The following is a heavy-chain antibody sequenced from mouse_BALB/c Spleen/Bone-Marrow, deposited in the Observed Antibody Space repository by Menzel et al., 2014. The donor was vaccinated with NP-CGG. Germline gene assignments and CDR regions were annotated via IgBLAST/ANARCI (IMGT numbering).Heavy chain of an antibody. D-gene: IGHD4-1*01. J-gene: IGHJ1*01. Sequence: EVKLQESGGGLVQPGGSRKLSCAASGFTFSSFGMHWVRRAPEKGLEWVAYISSGSSTIYYADTVKGRFTISRDNPKNTLFLQMTSLRSEDTAMYYCARSWEYFDVWGAGTTVTVSS. CDR2: ISSGSSTI. CDR3: ARSWEYFDV. V-gene: IGHV5-17*02. CDR1: GFTFSSFG.